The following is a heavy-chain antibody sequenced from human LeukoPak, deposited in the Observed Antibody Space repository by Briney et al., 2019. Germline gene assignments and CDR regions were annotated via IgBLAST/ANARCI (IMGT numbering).Heavy chain of an antibody. CDR1: GYSFTTYW. V-gene: IGHV5-51*01. D-gene: IGHD6-19*01. Sequence: GESLKISCKTSGYSFTTYWIAWVRQMPGRGLEWMGIIFPRDSDTIYSPSFEGQVTFSVDKSITTAYLEWTGLKASDTAMYYCAGSSGWFPGKDYYYGMDVWGQGTTVTVSS. CDR2: IFPRDSDT. J-gene: IGHJ6*02. CDR3: AGSSGWFPGKDYYYGMDV.